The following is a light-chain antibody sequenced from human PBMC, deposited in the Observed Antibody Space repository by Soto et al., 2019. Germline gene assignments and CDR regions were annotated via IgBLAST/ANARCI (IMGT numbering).Light chain of an antibody. J-gene: IGKJ5*01. V-gene: IGKV1-5*03. Sequence: IQMTQSPSTLSGSVGDRVTITCRASQTISSWLAWYQQKPGKAPKLLIYKASTLKSGVPSRFSGSGSGTEFTLTISSLQPDDFATYYCQQLNSYPLTFGQGTRLEIK. CDR2: KAS. CDR1: QTISSW. CDR3: QQLNSYPLT.